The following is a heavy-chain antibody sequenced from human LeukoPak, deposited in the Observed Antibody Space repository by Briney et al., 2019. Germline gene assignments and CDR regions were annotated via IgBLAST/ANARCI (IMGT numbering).Heavy chain of an antibody. D-gene: IGHD3-22*01. Sequence: GGSLRLSCAASGFTFSIYGMSGVRQAPGKGLEWVAAISVSGVSTDYADSVKGRFTISRDNSKNTLYLQMNSLRAEDTAVYYCALSGYSGYWGQGTLVTVSS. CDR3: ALSGYSGY. V-gene: IGHV3-23*01. CDR2: ISVSGVST. J-gene: IGHJ4*02. CDR1: GFTFSIYG.